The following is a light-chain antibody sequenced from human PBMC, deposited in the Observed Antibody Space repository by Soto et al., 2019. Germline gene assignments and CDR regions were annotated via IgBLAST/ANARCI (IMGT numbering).Light chain of an antibody. CDR3: QQSYSTPHE. Sequence: DIQMTQAPSSLSASVVDRVTITFRASQSISSYLNWYQQKPGKAPKLLIYAASSLQSGVPSRFSGSGSGTDFTLTISSLQPEDFATYYCQQSYSTPHEFGQGTKVDIK. V-gene: IGKV1-39*01. CDR2: AAS. J-gene: IGKJ1*01. CDR1: QSISSY.